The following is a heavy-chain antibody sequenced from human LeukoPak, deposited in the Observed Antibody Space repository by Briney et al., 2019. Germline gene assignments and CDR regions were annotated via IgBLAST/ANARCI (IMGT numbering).Heavy chain of an antibody. CDR3: TRGGDYYDSSGYYMFDY. Sequence: GESLKISCMGSGYTFTNYWIAWVRQMPGKGLEWMGIVYPGDSNTRYSPSFQGQVTISADKSINTAYLQWSSLKASDTAMYYCTRGGDYYDSSGYYMFDYWGQGTPVTVSS. V-gene: IGHV5-51*01. J-gene: IGHJ4*02. CDR1: GYTFTNYW. D-gene: IGHD3-22*01. CDR2: VYPGDSNT.